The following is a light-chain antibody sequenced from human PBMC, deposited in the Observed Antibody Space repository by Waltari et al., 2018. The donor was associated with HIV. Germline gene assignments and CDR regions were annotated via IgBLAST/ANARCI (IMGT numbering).Light chain of an antibody. CDR1: QGISHY. V-gene: IGKV1-8*01. CDR3: QQYYSYPLT. Sequence: AIRMTQSPSSFSASTGDRVTLVCRANQGISHYLAWYQQRPGRAPRLLIYGASTLQHGVPSRFSGSASGTNFTLTISWLQSEDFATYYCQQYYSYPLTFGGGTRVEIK. CDR2: GAS. J-gene: IGKJ4*01.